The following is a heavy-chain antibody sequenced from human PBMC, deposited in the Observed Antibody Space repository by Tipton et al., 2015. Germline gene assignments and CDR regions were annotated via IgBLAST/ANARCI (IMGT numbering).Heavy chain of an antibody. CDR1: GGPFSDYY. Sequence: LRLSCAVYGGPFSDYYWTWVRQSPGKGLEWIGEINYSATTHYNPSLGSRVTISVDTSKNQFSLNLTSVTAADTAFYYCARGTYGGYIQSHWGQGTPVTVSS. J-gene: IGHJ4*02. D-gene: IGHD4-17*01. CDR3: ARGTYGGYIQSH. CDR2: INYSATT. V-gene: IGHV4-34*01.